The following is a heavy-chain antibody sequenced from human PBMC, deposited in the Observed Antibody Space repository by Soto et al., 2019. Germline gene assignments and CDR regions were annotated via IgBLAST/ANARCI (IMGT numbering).Heavy chain of an antibody. CDR1: GYTFSGYY. CDR3: ARSLTEGYCTITGCYTRPLYGMDV. V-gene: IGHV1-2*02. D-gene: IGHD2-2*02. J-gene: IGHJ6*02. CDR2: INPNSGGT. Sequence: QELLVQSGAEVKKPGASVKVSCKASGYTFSGYYIHWLRQAPGQGLEWMGWINPNSGGTNYAQKFQGRVTVTRDTPTSTAYMELSRLTCDDTAVYYCARSLTEGYCTITGCYTRPLYGMDVWGRGTTVTVSS.